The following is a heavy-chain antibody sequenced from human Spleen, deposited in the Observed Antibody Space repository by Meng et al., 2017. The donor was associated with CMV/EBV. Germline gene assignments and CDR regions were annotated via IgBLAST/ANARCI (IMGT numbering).Heavy chain of an antibody. CDR3: ARESSGWYGADY. J-gene: IGHJ4*02. CDR1: GGSVSHSGYY. CDR2: IYYTGRT. Sequence: VSGGSVSHSGYYWGWIRQPPGKGLEWIATIYYTGRTYYNPSLKSRVTISVDTSKNQFSLKVNSVTAADTALYYCARESSGWYGADYWGQGTLVTVSS. V-gene: IGHV4-39*07. D-gene: IGHD6-19*01.